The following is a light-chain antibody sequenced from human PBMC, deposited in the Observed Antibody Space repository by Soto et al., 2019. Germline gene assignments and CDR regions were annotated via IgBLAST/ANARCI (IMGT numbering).Light chain of an antibody. CDR1: QRMSSNY. Sequence: PGERATLSCRASQRMSSNYLAWYQQKPGQSPRLLIYGTSSRATGIPDRFSGRGSGTEFTLTISGLEPEDSAVYYCQQYGTLPPRYTFGQGTKLEIK. V-gene: IGKV3-20*01. CDR3: QQYGTLPPRYT. CDR2: GTS. J-gene: IGKJ2*01.